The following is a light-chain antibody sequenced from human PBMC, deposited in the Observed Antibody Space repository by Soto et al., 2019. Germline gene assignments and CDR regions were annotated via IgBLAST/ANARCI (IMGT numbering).Light chain of an antibody. CDR2: VAS. Sequence: EIVLTQSPGTLSLSAGERATLSCRASQTLTSSSLVWYQQKPGQAPRLLIYVASNRATGIPDRFSGSGSGTDFPLTINRLEPEDFAVYYCQQYASSPFTFGPGPKVDVK. J-gene: IGKJ3*01. CDR3: QQYASSPFT. CDR1: QTLTSSS. V-gene: IGKV3-20*01.